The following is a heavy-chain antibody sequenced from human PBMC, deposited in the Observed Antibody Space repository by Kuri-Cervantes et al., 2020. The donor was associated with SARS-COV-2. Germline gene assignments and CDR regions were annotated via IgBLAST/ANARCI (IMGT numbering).Heavy chain of an antibody. V-gene: IGHV3-7*03. J-gene: IGHJ3*01. D-gene: IGHD3-10*01. CDR3: ARDDRAGHFDV. CDR2: VRPDGNSK. Sequence: GGSLRLSCAASGVTFTDYWMSWVRQAPGKGLEWVGNVRPDGNSKGYVDAVKGRFTISRDDAKNSLYLQMDSLSAEDTAVYYCARDDRAGHFDVWGQGTMVTVSS. CDR1: GVTFTDYW.